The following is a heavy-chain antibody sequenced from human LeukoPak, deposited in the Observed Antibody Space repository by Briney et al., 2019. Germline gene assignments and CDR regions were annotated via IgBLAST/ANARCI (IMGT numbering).Heavy chain of an antibody. CDR1: GFTFSSYS. CDR3: ARDGERWNSLSYGMDV. V-gene: IGHV3-48*02. J-gene: IGHJ6*02. Sequence: PGGSLRLSCAASGFTFSSYSMNWVRQAPGKGLEWVSYISSSSSTIYYADSVKGRFTISRDNAKNSLCLQMNSLRDEDTAVYYCARDGERWNSLSYGMDVWGQGTTVTVSS. CDR2: ISSSSSTI. D-gene: IGHD1-7*01.